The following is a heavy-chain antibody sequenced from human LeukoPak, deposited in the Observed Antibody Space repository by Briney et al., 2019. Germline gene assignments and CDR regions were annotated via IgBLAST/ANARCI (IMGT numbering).Heavy chain of an antibody. CDR2: IYPNSGGT. Sequence: ASVKVSCKASGYTFTGDYMHWVRQAPGQGLEGTGWIYPNSGGTKYAQKFQGRVTMTRDTSISTAYMELSRLRSDDTAVYYCARAGARGYSYGDYYYYYMDVWGKGTTVNVSS. J-gene: IGHJ6*03. V-gene: IGHV1-2*02. CDR1: GYTFTGDY. D-gene: IGHD5-18*01. CDR3: ARAGARGYSYGDYYYYYMDV.